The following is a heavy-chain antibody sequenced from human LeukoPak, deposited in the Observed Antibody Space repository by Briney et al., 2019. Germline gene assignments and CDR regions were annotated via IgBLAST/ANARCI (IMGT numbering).Heavy chain of an antibody. CDR1: GYTFTGYY. CDR3: ARGAEGSSSWYYYYYYMDV. CDR2: INPNSGGT. D-gene: IGHD6-13*01. J-gene: IGHJ6*03. Sequence: ASVKVSCKASGYTFTGYYMHWVRQAPGQGLEWMGWINPNSGGTNYAQKFQGRVTMTRDTSISTAYMELSRLRSDDTAVYYCARGAEGSSSWYYYYYYMDVWGKGTTVTISS. V-gene: IGHV1-2*02.